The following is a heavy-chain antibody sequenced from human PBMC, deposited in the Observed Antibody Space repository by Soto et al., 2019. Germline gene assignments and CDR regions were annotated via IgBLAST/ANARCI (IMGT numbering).Heavy chain of an antibody. CDR1: GFTLSSHV. J-gene: IGHJ3*01. CDR2: VSLSGDIT. D-gene: IGHD3-10*01. CDR3: PKLARRVIIV. Sequence: GVSLRLSCAASGFTLSSHVMSWVRQAPGKGLQWVSSVSLSGDITDHADSVKGRFTISRDNSKNTLYLQMNNLSAEDTAIYYCPKLARRVIIVWGQGTMVTVSS. V-gene: IGHV3-23*01.